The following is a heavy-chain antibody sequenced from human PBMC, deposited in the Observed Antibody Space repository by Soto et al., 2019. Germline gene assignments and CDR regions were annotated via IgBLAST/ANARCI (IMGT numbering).Heavy chain of an antibody. CDR2: ISGSGGIT. CDR3: AKPRRDSSCGSYYCEY. Sequence: EVQLLESGGGLVQPGGSLRLSCAASGFTFSSYAMSWVRQAPGKGLEWVSAISGSGGITYYADSVKGRFTISRDNSKNTLSRQMHGLSSEDSAVYYGAKPRRDSSCGSYYCEYWGQGTLVTVSS. J-gene: IGHJ4*02. D-gene: IGHD6-13*01. V-gene: IGHV3-23*01. CDR1: GFTFSSYA.